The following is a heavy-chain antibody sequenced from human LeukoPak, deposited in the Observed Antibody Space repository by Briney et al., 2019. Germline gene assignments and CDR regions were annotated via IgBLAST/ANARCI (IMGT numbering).Heavy chain of an antibody. J-gene: IGHJ4*02. CDR1: GGSISSSSYY. V-gene: IGHV4-39*01. D-gene: IGHD4-23*01. CDR3: ARHDYGGNSAFDY. CDR2: IYYSGST. Sequence: PSETLSLTCTVSGGSISSSSYYWGWIRQPPGKGLEWIGSIYYSGSTYYNPSLKSRVTISVDTSKIQFSLKLSSVTAADTALYYCARHDYGGNSAFDYWGQGTLVTVSS.